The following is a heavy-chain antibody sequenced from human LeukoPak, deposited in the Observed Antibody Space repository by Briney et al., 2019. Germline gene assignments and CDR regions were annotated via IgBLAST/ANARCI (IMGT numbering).Heavy chain of an antibody. V-gene: IGHV3-74*01. Sequence: GGSLRLSCAASGFTFSSYWMHWVRQAPGKGPVWVSRISRDGSSTSYADSVKGRFTISRDNAKNTLYLQMNSLRAEDTAVYHCTRFATGTLFWGQGTLVTVSS. J-gene: IGHJ4*02. CDR3: TRFATGTLF. D-gene: IGHD6-13*01. CDR1: GFTFSSYW. CDR2: ISRDGSST.